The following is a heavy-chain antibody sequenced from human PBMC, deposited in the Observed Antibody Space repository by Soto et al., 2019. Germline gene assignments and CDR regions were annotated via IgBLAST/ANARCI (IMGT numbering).Heavy chain of an antibody. CDR2: ISTTGRA. V-gene: IGHV4-30-4*01. J-gene: IGHJ4*02. CDR1: GASISGGSYF. CDR3: ASGIAARPPFFDY. Sequence: TPAPTGAVSGASISGGSYFWTWIRQPPGKGLEWIGYISTTGRASYSPSLKSRVDISMDTSDNKFSLRLTSVTAADTAVYFCASGIAARPPFFDYWGQGTLVTVYS. D-gene: IGHD6-6*01.